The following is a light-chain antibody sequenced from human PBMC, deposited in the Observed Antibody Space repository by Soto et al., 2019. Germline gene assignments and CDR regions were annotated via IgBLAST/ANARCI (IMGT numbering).Light chain of an antibody. V-gene: IGLV1-47*01. CDR1: SSNIGSNY. Sequence: QSVLTQPPSASGTPGQRVTISCSGSSSNIGSNYVYWYQQLPGTAPKLLIYRNNQRPSGVADRFSGSKSGTSASLAISGLRSEDEADYYCAAWDDSLSGPVFGGGTKGTVL. CDR3: AAWDDSLSGPV. J-gene: IGLJ2*01. CDR2: RNN.